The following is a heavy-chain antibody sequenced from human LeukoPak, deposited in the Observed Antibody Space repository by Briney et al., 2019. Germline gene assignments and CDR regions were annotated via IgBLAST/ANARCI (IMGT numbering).Heavy chain of an antibody. J-gene: IGHJ4*02. CDR3: ARGTMFPYYFDY. V-gene: IGHV3-21*01. CDR1: GFTFSSYS. CDR2: ISSSSSYI. D-gene: IGHD3-10*02. Sequence: GGSLRLSCAASGFTFSSYSMNWVRQAPGKGLEWVSSISSSSSYIYYADSVKGRFTISRDNAKNSLYLQMNSLRPEDTAVYYCARGTMFPYYFDYWGQGTLVTVSS.